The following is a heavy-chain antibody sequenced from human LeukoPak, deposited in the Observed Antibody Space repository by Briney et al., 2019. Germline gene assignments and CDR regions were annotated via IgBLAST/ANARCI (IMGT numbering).Heavy chain of an antibody. CDR3: ARDPRWLTPDCTSTSCYENYFDP. J-gene: IGHJ5*02. Sequence: KPSETLSLTCAVSGYSISSGYQWAWIRQPPGKTLEWISSIFHSGSAHYNPSLKSRVTISVDTSTNHFSLRLSSVTAADAALYYCARDPRWLTPDCTSTSCYENYFDPWGQGILVTVSS. CDR1: GYSISSGYQ. D-gene: IGHD2-2*01. V-gene: IGHV4-38-2*02. CDR2: IFHSGSA.